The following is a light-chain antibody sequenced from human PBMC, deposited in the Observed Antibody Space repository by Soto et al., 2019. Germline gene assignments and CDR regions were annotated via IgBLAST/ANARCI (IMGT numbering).Light chain of an antibody. CDR3: QQYGTSPPLT. CDR1: QSLAGNY. CDR2: GAS. V-gene: IGKV3-20*01. J-gene: IGKJ4*01. Sequence: EIVLVQSPGTLSLSPGERATLSCRASQSLAGNYLAWCQQKPGQAPRLLIDGASTRATGTPDRFSGSGSGTDFTLTISRLEPEDFAVYYCQQYGTSPPLTFGGGTKVEIK.